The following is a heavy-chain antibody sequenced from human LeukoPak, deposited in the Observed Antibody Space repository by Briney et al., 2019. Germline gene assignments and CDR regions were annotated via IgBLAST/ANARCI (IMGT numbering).Heavy chain of an antibody. CDR1: GGSISSYY. D-gene: IGHD3-22*01. V-gene: IGHV4-59*01. J-gene: IGHJ4*02. Sequence: SETLSLTCTVSGGSISSYYWSWIRQSPGKGLEWIGYIYYSGSTNFNPSLKSRATISVDTSKNQFSLKLSSVTAADTAVYYCARDPQDLYYEGTGYFNYWGQGTLVTVSS. CDR3: ARDPQDLYYEGTGYFNY. CDR2: IYYSGST.